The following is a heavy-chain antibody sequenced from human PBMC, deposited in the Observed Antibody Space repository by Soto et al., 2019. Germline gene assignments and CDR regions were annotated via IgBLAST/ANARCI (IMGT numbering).Heavy chain of an antibody. CDR1: GGSISSSSYY. V-gene: IGHV4-39*01. Sequence: TSETLSLTCTVSGGSISSSSYYWGWIRQPPGKGLEWIGSIYYSGSTYYNPSLKSRVTISVDTSKNQFSLKLSSVTAADTAVYYCARLPHWLCGSGSYFHLSRFDPWGRGTLDAASS. J-gene: IGHJ5*02. CDR2: IYYSGST. D-gene: IGHD3-10*01. CDR3: ARLPHWLCGSGSYFHLSRFDP.